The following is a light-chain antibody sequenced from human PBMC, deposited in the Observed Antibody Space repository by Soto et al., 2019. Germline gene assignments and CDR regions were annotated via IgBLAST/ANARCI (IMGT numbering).Light chain of an antibody. V-gene: IGLV2-18*02. Sequence: LTQPPSVSASPGQSVTISCTGTSSDVGSYNRVSWYQQSPGTAPKLMIYDVHNRPSGVPDRFSVSKSGNTASLTISGLQAEDEADYYCSSYTSSDTYVFGTGTQLTVL. CDR3: SSYTSSDTYV. J-gene: IGLJ1*01. CDR2: DVH. CDR1: SSDVGSYNR.